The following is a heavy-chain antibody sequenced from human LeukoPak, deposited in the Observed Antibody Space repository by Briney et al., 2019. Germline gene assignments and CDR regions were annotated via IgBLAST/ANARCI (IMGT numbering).Heavy chain of an antibody. V-gene: IGHV4-34*01. CDR3: ARDVIAVAGSYWYFDP. CDR2: INHSGST. J-gene: IGHJ2*01. Sequence: SETLSLTCAVYGGSFSGYYWSWIRQPPGKGLEWIGEINHSGSTNYNPSLKSRVTISVDTSKNQFSLKLSSVTAADTAVYYCARDVIAVAGSYWYFDPWGRGTLVTVSS. D-gene: IGHD6-19*01. CDR1: GGSFSGYY.